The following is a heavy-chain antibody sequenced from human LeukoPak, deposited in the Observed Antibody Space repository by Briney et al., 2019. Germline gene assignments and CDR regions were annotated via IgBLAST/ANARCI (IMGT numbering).Heavy chain of an antibody. CDR1: GYTFTSYY. CDR3: ARGGPWFGELSNYYYMDV. V-gene: IGHV1-46*01. CDR2: INPSGGST. J-gene: IGHJ6*03. Sequence: ASVKVSCKASGYTFTSYYMHWVRQAPGQGLEWMGIINPSGGSTSYAQKFQGGVTMTRDTSTSTVYMELSSLRSEDTAVYYCARGGPWFGELSNYYYMDVWGKGTTVTVSS. D-gene: IGHD3-10*01.